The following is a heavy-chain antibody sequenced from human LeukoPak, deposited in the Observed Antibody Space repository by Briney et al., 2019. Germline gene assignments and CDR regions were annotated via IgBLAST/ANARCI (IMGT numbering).Heavy chain of an antibody. CDR1: GGSISGSY. D-gene: IGHD2-2*01. CDR2: IYYSGGT. J-gene: IGHJ2*01. CDR3: ARDPVDQPYWFFDL. Sequence: SETLSLTCTVSGGSISGSYWNWIRQSPGKGLEWIGYIYYSGGTNYNPSLKSRVTISVDTSKNQFSLKLSSMTAADTAVYYCARDPVDQPYWFFDLWGRGTLVTVSS. V-gene: IGHV4-59*01.